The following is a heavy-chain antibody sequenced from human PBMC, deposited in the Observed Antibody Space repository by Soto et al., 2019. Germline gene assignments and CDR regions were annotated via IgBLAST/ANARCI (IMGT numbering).Heavy chain of an antibody. CDR1: GYTFTGYY. Sequence: ASVKVSCKASGYTFTGYYMHWVLQAPGQGLEWMGWINPNSGGTNYAQKFQGRVTMTRDTSISTAYMELSRLRSDDTAVYYCSVLLIRRNFDYWGQGTLVTVSS. CDR3: SVLLIRRNFDY. V-gene: IGHV1-2*02. CDR2: INPNSGGT. J-gene: IGHJ4*02. D-gene: IGHD3-10*01.